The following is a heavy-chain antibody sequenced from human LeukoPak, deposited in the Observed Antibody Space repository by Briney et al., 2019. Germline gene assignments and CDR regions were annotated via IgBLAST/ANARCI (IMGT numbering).Heavy chain of an antibody. CDR2: IYHSGST. V-gene: IGHV4-39*07. CDR3: ARDKAYYDFWSGSAPLDY. CDR1: GGSISSGSYY. D-gene: IGHD3-3*01. J-gene: IGHJ4*02. Sequence: SETLSLTCTVSGGSISSGSYYWSWIRQPPGKGLEWIGSIYHSGSTYYNPSLKSRVTISVDTSKNQFSLKLSSVTAADTAVYYCARDKAYYDFWSGSAPLDYWGQGTLVTVSS.